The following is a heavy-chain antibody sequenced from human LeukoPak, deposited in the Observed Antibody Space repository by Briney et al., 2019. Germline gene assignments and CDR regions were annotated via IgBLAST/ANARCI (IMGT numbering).Heavy chain of an antibody. J-gene: IGHJ1*01. CDR1: GYTFTGYY. CDR2: INPLRSGT. CDR3: ASIVGVPFQH. Sequence: ASVWVSCKASGYTFTGYYMHWVRQAPGQGLEWMGWINPLRSGTNCAQKFQGRVTMTRDTSISTAYMELSRLRSDDTAVYYCASIVGVPFQHWGQGTLVTVSP. V-gene: IGHV1-2*02. D-gene: IGHD1-26*01.